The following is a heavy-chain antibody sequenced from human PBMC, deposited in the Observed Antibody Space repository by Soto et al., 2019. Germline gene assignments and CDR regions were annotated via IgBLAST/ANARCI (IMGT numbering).Heavy chain of an antibody. CDR1: GFTFSNYG. V-gene: IGHV3-30*18. Sequence: SLRLSCAASGFTFSNYGMHWVRQAPGKGLEWVAVISYDGNDKYYADSVKGRFTVSRDNSKNTLYLQVDSLRAEDTAVYYCSKDGGFCSGDNCYSPGYWGQGTLVTVSS. J-gene: IGHJ4*02. D-gene: IGHD2-15*01. CDR2: ISYDGNDK. CDR3: SKDGGFCSGDNCYSPGY.